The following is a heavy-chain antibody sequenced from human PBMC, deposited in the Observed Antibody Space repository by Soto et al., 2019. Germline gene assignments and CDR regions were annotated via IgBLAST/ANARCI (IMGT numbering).Heavy chain of an antibody. CDR1: GGTFSSYA. D-gene: IGHD2-2*01. V-gene: IGHV1-69*13. Sequence: GASVKLSCKASGGTFSSYAISWVRQAPGQGLEWMGGIIPIFGTANYAQKFQGRVTITADESTSTAYMELSSLRSEDTAVYYCARAKIVLVPAAPQYYGMDVWGQGTTVTVSS. J-gene: IGHJ6*02. CDR2: IIPIFGTA. CDR3: ARAKIVLVPAAPQYYGMDV.